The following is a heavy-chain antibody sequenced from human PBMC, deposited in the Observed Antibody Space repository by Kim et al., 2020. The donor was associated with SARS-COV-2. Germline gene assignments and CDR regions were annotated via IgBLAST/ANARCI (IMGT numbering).Heavy chain of an antibody. D-gene: IGHD6-13*01. CDR1: GYSFTSYW. CDR2: IDPSDSYT. CDR3: ASLQLSSSWINYYGMDV. Sequence: GESLKISCKGSGYSFTSYWISWVRQMPGKGLEWMGRIDPSDSYTNYSPSFQGHVTISADKSISTAYLQWSSLKASDTAMYYCASLQLSSSWINYYGMDVWGQGTTVTVSS. J-gene: IGHJ6*02. V-gene: IGHV5-10-1*01.